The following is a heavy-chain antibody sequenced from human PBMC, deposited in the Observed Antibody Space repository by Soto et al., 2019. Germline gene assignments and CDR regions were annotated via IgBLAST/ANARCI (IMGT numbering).Heavy chain of an antibody. CDR3: VKVYSDSYHYFDY. CDR2: IRGSGGDT. D-gene: IGHD2-21*01. CDR1: GFTLSFCA. V-gene: IGHV3-23*01. Sequence: GRALRLSCAASGFTLSFCAMSWVRQAPGKGLEWVSSIRGSGGDTYYADSVRGRFTISRDNSKNTLYLQMNSLRVEDTAVYYCVKVYSDSYHYFDYCGQGT. J-gene: IGHJ4*02.